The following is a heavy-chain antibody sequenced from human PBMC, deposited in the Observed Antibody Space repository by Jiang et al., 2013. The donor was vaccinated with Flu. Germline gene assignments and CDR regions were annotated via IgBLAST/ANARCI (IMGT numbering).Heavy chain of an antibody. CDR3: ARDVAGLYYDISHAFDI. D-gene: IGHD3-9*01. CDR1: GYSISSGYY. CDR2: IYHSGST. J-gene: IGHJ3*02. Sequence: SLTCTVSGYSISSGYYWGWIRQPPGKGLEWIGSIYHSGSTYYNPSLKSRVTISVDTSKNQFSLKLSSVTAADTAVYYCARDVAGLYYDISHAFDIWGQGTMVTVSS. V-gene: IGHV4-38-2*02.